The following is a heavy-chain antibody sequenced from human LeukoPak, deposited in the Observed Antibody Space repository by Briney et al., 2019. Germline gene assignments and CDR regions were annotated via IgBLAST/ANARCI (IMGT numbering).Heavy chain of an antibody. J-gene: IGHJ5*02. CDR1: EHIFTIYH. D-gene: IGHD2-8*01. CDR2: INPDTGVT. CDR3: ALVSSGNWWFDP. V-gene: IGHV1-2*02. Sequence: ASVNVSRKTSEHIFTIYHIHSVRQAPGQGHEWIAWINPDTGVTKYAQELQGRVTVARDTSLTTTYMEFSTPTSDDTAVYYCALVSSGNWWFDPWGPGTLVTVSS.